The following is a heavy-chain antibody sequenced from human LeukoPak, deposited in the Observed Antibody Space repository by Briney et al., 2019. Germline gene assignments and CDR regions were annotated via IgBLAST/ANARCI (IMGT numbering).Heavy chain of an antibody. V-gene: IGHV1-69*05. CDR3: ARGWSRYYDSSGYPDPYYYYMDV. Sequence: SVKVSCKASGGTFSSYAISWVRQAPGQGLEWMGGIIPIFGTANYARKFQGRVTITTDESTSTAYMELSSLRSEDTAVYYCARGWSRYYDSSGYPDPYYYYMDVWGKGTTVTVSS. CDR2: IIPIFGTA. CDR1: GGTFSSYA. J-gene: IGHJ6*03. D-gene: IGHD3-22*01.